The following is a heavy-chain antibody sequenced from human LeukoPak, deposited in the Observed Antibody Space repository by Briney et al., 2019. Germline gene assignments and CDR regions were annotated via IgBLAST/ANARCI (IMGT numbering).Heavy chain of an antibody. J-gene: IGHJ4*02. CDR2: VNHGGST. D-gene: IGHD6-19*01. CDR3: ARDYVGVAGTFDY. V-gene: IGHV4-34*01. Sequence: PSETLSLTCAVYGGSFSGCYWSWIRQPPGKGLEWIGEVNHGGSTNYNPSLKSRVTISIDTSKNQFSLKLSSVTAADTAVYYCARDYVGVAGTFDYWGQGTLVTVSS. CDR1: GGSFSGCY.